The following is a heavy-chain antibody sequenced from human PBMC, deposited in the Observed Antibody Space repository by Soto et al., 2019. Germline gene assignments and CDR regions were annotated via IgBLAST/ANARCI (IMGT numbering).Heavy chain of an antibody. Sequence: QVQLQESGPGLVKPSQTLSLTCTVSGGSISSGGYYWSWIRQHPGKGLEWIGYIYYSGSTYYNPSPTRRVTISLDTSKNHFSLKQCSVTAADTAVYYCAGDEDTAMVIWFDPWGQGTLVTVFS. J-gene: IGHJ5*02. CDR1: GGSISSGGYY. V-gene: IGHV4-31*03. D-gene: IGHD5-18*01. CDR3: AGDEDTAMVIWFDP. CDR2: IYYSGST.